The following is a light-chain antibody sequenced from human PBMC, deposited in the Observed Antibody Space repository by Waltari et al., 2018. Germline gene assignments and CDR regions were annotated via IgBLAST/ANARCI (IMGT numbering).Light chain of an antibody. J-gene: IGLJ3*02. CDR3: AAWDDTLSHWV. CDR1: SSNIGDNY. Sequence: SVLTQPPSASGTPGQRVTISCSGSSSNIGDNYVDWYQHLPGTAPKLLIFSNTQRPSGVRDRFSGSKSGTSASLAISGLRSEDEGDYYCAAWDDTLSHWVFGGGTKLTVL. V-gene: IGLV1-47*01. CDR2: SNT.